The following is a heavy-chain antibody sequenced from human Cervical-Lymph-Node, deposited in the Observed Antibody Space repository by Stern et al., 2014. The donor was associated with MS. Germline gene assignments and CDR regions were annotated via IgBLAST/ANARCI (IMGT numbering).Heavy chain of an antibody. V-gene: IGHV1-69*01. J-gene: IGHJ6*02. CDR3: ARGELKEGLVRGMDV. CDR1: GGTFSSYA. CDR2: INHIIGTA. Sequence: VQLVQSGAEVKKPGSSGKVSCKASGGTFSSYAISWVRKAPGQGLEWMGGINHIIGTANYAQKCQCRVTITSDESTSTAYMELSSLRSEDTAVYYCARGELKEGLVRGMDVWGQGTTVTVSS. D-gene: IGHD1-26*01.